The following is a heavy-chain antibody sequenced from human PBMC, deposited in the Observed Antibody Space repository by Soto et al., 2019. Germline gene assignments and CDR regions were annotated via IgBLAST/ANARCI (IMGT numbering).Heavy chain of an antibody. CDR2: IYYSGST. J-gene: IGHJ5*02. CDR1: GGSISSYY. D-gene: IGHD6-19*01. CDR3: AGTLAVADLPHGGLWWFDP. Sequence: SETLSLTCTVSGGSISSYYWSWIRQPPGKGLEWIGYIYYSGSTNYNPSLKSRVTISVDTSKNQFSLRLSSVTAADTAVYYCAGTLAVADLPHGGLWWFDPWGQGTLVTVSS. V-gene: IGHV4-59*01.